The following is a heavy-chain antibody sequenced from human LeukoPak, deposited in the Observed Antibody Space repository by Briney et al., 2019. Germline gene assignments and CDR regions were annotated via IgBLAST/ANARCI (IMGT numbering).Heavy chain of an antibody. CDR1: GSTFSSYA. J-gene: IGHJ6*02. D-gene: IGHD1-26*01. Sequence: GGSLRLSCAASGSTFSSYAMHWVRQAPGKGLEWVAVISYDGSNKYYADSVKGRFTISRDNSKNTLYLQMNSLRAEDTAVYYCAKVEVGATPYGMDVWGQGTTVTVSS. CDR3: AKVEVGATPYGMDV. CDR2: ISYDGSNK. V-gene: IGHV3-30-3*01.